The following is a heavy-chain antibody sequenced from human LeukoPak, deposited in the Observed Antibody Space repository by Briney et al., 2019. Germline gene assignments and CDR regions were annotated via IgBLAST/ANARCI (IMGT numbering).Heavy chain of an antibody. J-gene: IGHJ4*02. CDR1: GFTFSNAW. D-gene: IGHD4-23*01. CDR2: IKSKTDGGTS. CDR3: ATYGGNSGCFDY. Sequence: GGSLRLSCAASGFTFSNAWMTWVRQAPGKGLEWVGRIKSKTDGGTSDYVAPVKGRFTISRDDSKNTLYLQMNSLKTEDTAVYYCATYGGNSGCFDYWGQGTLVTVSS. V-gene: IGHV3-15*01.